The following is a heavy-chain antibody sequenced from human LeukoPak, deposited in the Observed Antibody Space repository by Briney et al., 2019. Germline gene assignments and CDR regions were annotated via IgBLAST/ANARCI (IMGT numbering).Heavy chain of an antibody. Sequence: SETLSLTCTVSGGSISSSFWSWIRQPPGKGLEWIGYMYYSGSTNYNPSLKSRVSISVDTSKNQFSLNLISVTAADTAVYYCARRGMGTAPFDDWGQGTLVIVSS. V-gene: IGHV4-59*01. D-gene: IGHD1/OR15-1a*01. J-gene: IGHJ4*02. CDR3: ARRGMGTAPFDD. CDR1: GGSISSSF. CDR2: MYYSGST.